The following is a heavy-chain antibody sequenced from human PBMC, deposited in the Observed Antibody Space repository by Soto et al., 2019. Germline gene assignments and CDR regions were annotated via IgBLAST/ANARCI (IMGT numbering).Heavy chain of an antibody. J-gene: IGHJ4*01. V-gene: IGHV3-7*01. CDR3: ARVKLVAVASLFSYYFDS. CDR1: EFTFDKYY. D-gene: IGHD2-8*02. CDR2: IKPDGSEQ. Sequence: GGSLRLSCAASEFTFDKYYMTWVRQAPGKGPEWVANIKPDGSEQYYVDSVKGRFTISRDNANNSLYLQMNSLRAEDTAVYYCARVKLVAVASLFSYYFDSWGQGTLVTVSS.